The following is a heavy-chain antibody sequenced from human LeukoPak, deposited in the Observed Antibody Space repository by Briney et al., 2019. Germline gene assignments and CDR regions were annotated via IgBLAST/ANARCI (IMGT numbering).Heavy chain of an antibody. V-gene: IGHV3-23*01. Sequence: PGGSLRLSCAASGFTFSDYAMTWVRQAPGKGLEWVSVIGRGGGDIQYADSVKGRFTISRDNSKNTLYLQMNSLRAEDTAVYYCARGVGSGSRLRAGDYWGQGTLVTVSS. J-gene: IGHJ4*02. CDR2: IGRGGGDI. D-gene: IGHD1-26*01. CDR3: ARGVGSGSRLRAGDY. CDR1: GFTFSDYA.